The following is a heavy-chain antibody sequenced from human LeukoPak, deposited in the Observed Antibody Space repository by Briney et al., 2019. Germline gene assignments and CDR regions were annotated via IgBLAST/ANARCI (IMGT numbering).Heavy chain of an antibody. CDR3: ARVSTVGYYYYGMDV. CDR2: IYSGGST. CDR1: GFTVSSNY. D-gene: IGHD4-23*01. J-gene: IGHJ6*02. V-gene: IGHV3-66*02. Sequence: GGSLRLSCAASGFTVSSNYMSWVRQAPAKGLEWVSVIYSGGSTYYADSVKGRFTISRDNSKNTLYLQMNSLRAEDMAVYYCARVSTVGYYYYGMDVWGQGTTVTVSS.